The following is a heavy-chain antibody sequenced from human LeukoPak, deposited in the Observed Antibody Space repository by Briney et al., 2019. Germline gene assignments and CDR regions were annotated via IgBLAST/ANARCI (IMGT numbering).Heavy chain of an antibody. V-gene: IGHV3-48*04. CDR2: ISSSGSTI. CDR3: AKVRNYYGSGSYYNDYMDV. D-gene: IGHD3-10*01. Sequence: GGSLRLSCADSGFTFSRFGMHWARRAPGKGLEWVSYISSSGSTIYYADSVKGRFTISRDNAKNSLYLQMNSLRVEDTAVYYCAKVRNYYGSGSYYNDYMDVWGKGTTVTISS. CDR1: GFTFSRFG. J-gene: IGHJ6*03.